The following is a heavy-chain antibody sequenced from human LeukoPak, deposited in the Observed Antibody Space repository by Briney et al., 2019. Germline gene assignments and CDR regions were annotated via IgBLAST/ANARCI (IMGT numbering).Heavy chain of an antibody. CDR3: AKGHYYGSGSLDY. Sequence: GGSLRLSCTASGFTLSSYAMSWVRQAPGKGLEWVSVIGGRDGSTYYADSVKGRFTISRDNSKNTLYVQMNSLRAEDTAVYYCAKGHYYGSGSLDYWGQGTLVTVSS. V-gene: IGHV3-23*01. CDR1: GFTLSSYA. CDR2: IGGRDGST. D-gene: IGHD3-10*01. J-gene: IGHJ4*02.